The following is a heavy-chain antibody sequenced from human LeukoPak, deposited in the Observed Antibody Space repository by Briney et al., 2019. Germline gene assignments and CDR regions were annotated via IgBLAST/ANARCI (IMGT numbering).Heavy chain of an antibody. V-gene: IGHV4-34*01. CDR2: INHSGST. CDR1: GGSFSGYY. Sequence: PSETLSLTCAVYGGSFSGYYWGWIRQPPGKGLEWIGEINHSGSTNYNPSLKSRVTISVDTSKNQFSLKLSSVTAADTAVYYCARGQGYCSGGSCYLVYWGQGTLVTVSS. D-gene: IGHD2-15*01. J-gene: IGHJ4*02. CDR3: ARGQGYCSGGSCYLVY.